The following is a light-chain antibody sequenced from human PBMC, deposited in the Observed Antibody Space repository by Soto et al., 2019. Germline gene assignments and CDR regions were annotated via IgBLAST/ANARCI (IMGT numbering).Light chain of an antibody. Sequence: EIVMTQSPATLSVSPGERATLSCRASQSVSSNLAWYQQKPGQAPRLLIYGASTRATGIPARFSGSGSGTDFTLTISSLEPEDFAVYYCQQRGTWPRTFGQGTKLEIK. CDR3: QQRGTWPRT. V-gene: IGKV3-15*01. CDR1: QSVSSN. CDR2: GAS. J-gene: IGKJ2*01.